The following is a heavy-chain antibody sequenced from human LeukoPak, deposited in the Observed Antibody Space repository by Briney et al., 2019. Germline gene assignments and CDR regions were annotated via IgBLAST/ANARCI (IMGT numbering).Heavy chain of an antibody. CDR1: GFTFTTYW. V-gene: IGHV3-74*01. CDR3: AKIPSATESFDY. D-gene: IGHD5-12*01. J-gene: IGHJ4*02. CDR2: INSDGSST. Sequence: GGSLRLSCAASGFTFTTYWMHWVRQAPGKGLVWVSRINSDGSSTTYADSVKGRFTISRDNAKNTLYLQMDSLRAEDTAIYYCAKIPSATESFDYWGQGTLVTVS.